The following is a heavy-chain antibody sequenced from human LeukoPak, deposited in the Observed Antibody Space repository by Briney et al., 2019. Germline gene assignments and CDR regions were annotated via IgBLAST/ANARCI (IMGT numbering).Heavy chain of an antibody. CDR1: GGSISSGGYY. CDR2: IYHSGST. J-gene: IGHJ4*02. V-gene: IGHV4-30-2*01. Sequence: PSETLSLTCTVSGGSISSGGYYWSWIRQPPGKGLEWIGYIYHSGSTYYNPSLKSRVTISVDRSKNQFSLKLSSVTAADTAVYYCAAGGTSAPEWSSDYWGQGTLVTVSS. CDR3: AAGGTSAPEWSSDY. D-gene: IGHD2-2*01.